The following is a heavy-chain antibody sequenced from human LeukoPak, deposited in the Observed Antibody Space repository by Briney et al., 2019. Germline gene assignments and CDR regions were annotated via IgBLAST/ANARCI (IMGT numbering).Heavy chain of an antibody. CDR1: GFTVSSNY. CDR2: ISGSGGST. Sequence: GGSLRLSCAASGFTVSSNYMSWVRQAPGKGLEWVSAISGSGGSTYYTDSVKGRFTISRDNSRNTLYLQMNSLRAEDTAVYYCATEYYFASGSVSLFAFDIWGQGTMVTVSS. D-gene: IGHD3-10*01. J-gene: IGHJ3*02. CDR3: ATEYYFASGSVSLFAFDI. V-gene: IGHV3-23*01.